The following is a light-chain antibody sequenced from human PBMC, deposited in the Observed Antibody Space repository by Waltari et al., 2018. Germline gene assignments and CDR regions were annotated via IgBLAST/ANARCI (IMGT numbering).Light chain of an antibody. J-gene: IGKJ1*01. V-gene: IGKV3-20*01. CDR1: QSVSSSY. CDR3: QQYHSSPRT. Sequence: EIVLTQSPGTLSLSPGERATLSCRASQSVSSSYLAWYQQKPGQAPRLLIDGASSRATGIPDRFSGSGSGTDFTLTISRLEPEDFAVYYCQQYHSSPRTFGQGTKVEIK. CDR2: GAS.